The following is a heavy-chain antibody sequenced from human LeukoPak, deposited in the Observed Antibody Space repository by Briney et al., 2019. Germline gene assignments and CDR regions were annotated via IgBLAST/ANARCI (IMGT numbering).Heavy chain of an antibody. Sequence: SETLSLTCTVSGGSISSHYWSWIRQPPGKGLEWIGYIYYSGSTNHNPSLKSRVTISVDTSKNQFSLKLSSVTAADTAVYYCARMGEDSSGYYDYWGQGTLVTVSS. D-gene: IGHD3-22*01. V-gene: IGHV4-59*11. CDR2: IYYSGST. J-gene: IGHJ4*02. CDR3: ARMGEDSSGYYDY. CDR1: GGSISSHY.